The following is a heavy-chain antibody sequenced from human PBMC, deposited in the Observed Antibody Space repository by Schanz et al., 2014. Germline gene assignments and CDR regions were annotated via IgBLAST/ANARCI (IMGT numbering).Heavy chain of an antibody. J-gene: IGHJ4*02. CDR2: VYYSGST. D-gene: IGHD6-13*01. Sequence: QVQLQESGPGLVKPSQTLSLTCAVSGGSISSSNYYWGWIRQPPGKGLEWIGSVYYSGSTYYNPSLKSRVTISVDTSKNQFSLKLRSVTAADTAMYYCARAVGTRPYYFDYWGQGTLVTVSS. CDR1: GGSISSSNYY. CDR3: ARAVGTRPYYFDY. V-gene: IGHV4-39*07.